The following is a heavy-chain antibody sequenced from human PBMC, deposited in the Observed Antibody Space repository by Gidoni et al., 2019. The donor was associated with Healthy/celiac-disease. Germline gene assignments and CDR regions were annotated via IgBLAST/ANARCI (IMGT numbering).Heavy chain of an antibody. V-gene: IGHV4-59*01. CDR1: GGSISSYY. CDR3: ARGSTYYDILTGYHSSNAFDI. CDR2: IYYSGST. J-gene: IGHJ3*02. Sequence: QVQLQESGPGLVKPSETLSLTCTVSGGSISSYYWSWIRQPPGKGLEWIGYIYYSGSTNYNPSLKSRVTISVDTSKNQFSLKLSSVTAADTAVYYCARGSTYYDILTGYHSSNAFDIWGQGTMVTVSS. D-gene: IGHD3-9*01.